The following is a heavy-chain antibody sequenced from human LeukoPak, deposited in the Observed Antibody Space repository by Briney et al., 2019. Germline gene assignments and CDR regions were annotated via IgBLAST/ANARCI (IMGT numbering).Heavy chain of an antibody. V-gene: IGHV4-34*01. CDR2: IKHSGRT. CDR1: GGSFSGYY. D-gene: IGHD6-19*01. Sequence: SETLSLTCAVYGGSFSGYYWSWIRQPPGKGLEWIGEIKHSGRTNYNPSLKSRVTISVDTSKNQFSLKLSSVTAADTAVYYCARRARVAVDYWGQGTLVTVSS. J-gene: IGHJ4*02. CDR3: ARRARVAVDY.